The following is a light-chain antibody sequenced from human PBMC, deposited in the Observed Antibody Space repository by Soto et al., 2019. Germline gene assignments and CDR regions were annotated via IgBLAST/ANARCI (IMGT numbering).Light chain of an antibody. J-gene: IGKJ1*01. Sequence: EIVLTQSPATLSLPPGERATLSCRAIQSVSSSYLAWYQQKPGQAPSLLVYGASTRATGIPARFSGSGSGTEFTLTISSLQSDDFAVYYCLQYDKWPPWTFGQGTKVDNK. V-gene: IGKV3-15*01. CDR1: QSVSSSY. CDR3: LQYDKWPPWT. CDR2: GAS.